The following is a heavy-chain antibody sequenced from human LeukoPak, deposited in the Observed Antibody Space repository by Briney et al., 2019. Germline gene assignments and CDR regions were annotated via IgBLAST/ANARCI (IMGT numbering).Heavy chain of an antibody. Sequence: PSETLSLTCAVYGGSFSDYYWSWIRQPPGKGLEWIGEIYHSGSTNYNPSLKSRVTISVDTSKNQFSLKVNSVTAADTAVYYCATGETFGMDVWGQGTTVTVSS. CDR3: ATGETFGMDV. J-gene: IGHJ6*02. CDR1: GGSFSDYY. CDR2: IYHSGST. D-gene: IGHD3-16*01. V-gene: IGHV4-34*01.